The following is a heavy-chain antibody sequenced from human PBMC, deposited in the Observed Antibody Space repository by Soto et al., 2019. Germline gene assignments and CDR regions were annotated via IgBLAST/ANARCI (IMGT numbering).Heavy chain of an antibody. D-gene: IGHD3-10*01. CDR2: IWYDGSNK. V-gene: IGHV3-33*03. J-gene: IGHJ5*02. Sequence: LRLSCAASGFTFSSYGMHWVRQAPGKGLEWVAVIWYDGSNKYYADSVKGRFTISRDNSKNSLYLQMNSLRTEDTALYYCAKDMVRGKISWFDPWGQGTLVTVSS. CDR3: AKDMVRGKISWFDP. CDR1: GFTFSSYG.